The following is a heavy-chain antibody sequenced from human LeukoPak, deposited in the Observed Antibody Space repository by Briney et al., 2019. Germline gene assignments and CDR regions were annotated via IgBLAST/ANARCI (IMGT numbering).Heavy chain of an antibody. J-gene: IGHJ4*02. V-gene: IGHV3-7*03. Sequence: GGSLRLSCAASGFTFSSYGMHWVRQAPGKGLEWVANIKQDGSEKYYEDSVKGRFTISRDNSKNTLFLQMNSLRAEDTAVYYCAKSYYFDSNSYYSTFHFWGQGTLVTVSS. D-gene: IGHD3-22*01. CDR1: GFTFSSYG. CDR2: IKQDGSEK. CDR3: AKSYYFDSNSYYSTFHF.